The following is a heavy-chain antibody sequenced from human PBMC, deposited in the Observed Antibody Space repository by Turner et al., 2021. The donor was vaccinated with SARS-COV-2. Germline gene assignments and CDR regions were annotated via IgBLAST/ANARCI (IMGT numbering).Heavy chain of an antibody. CDR1: GSTFTSYG. CDR2: ITAYNGST. Sequence: QVQLVLSGAEVKKPGPSDTVACKASGSTFTSYGISWVRQAPGSGLEWMGWITAYNGSTHYPQNLQGRFTMTTDTSTSTAYIELRSLRADDTAVYYCARLGGGDRPSDYWGQGTLVTVSS. D-gene: IGHD2-21*02. J-gene: IGHJ4*02. V-gene: IGHV1-18*01. CDR3: ARLGGGDRPSDY.